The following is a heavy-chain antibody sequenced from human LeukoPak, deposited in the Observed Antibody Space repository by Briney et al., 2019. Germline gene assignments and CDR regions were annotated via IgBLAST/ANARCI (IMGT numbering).Heavy chain of an antibody. CDR1: GGSISSYY. V-gene: IGHV4-59*01. Sequence: SETLSLTCTVSGGSISSYYWSWIRQPPGKGLEWIGYIYYSGSTNYNPSPKSRVTISVDTSKNQFSLKLSSVTAADTAVYYCARVRAYYDFWSGPIDYWGQGTLVTVSS. CDR2: IYYSGST. J-gene: IGHJ4*02. D-gene: IGHD3-3*01. CDR3: ARVRAYYDFWSGPIDY.